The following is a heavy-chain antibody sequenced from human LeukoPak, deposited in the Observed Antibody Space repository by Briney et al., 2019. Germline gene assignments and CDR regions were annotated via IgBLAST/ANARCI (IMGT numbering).Heavy chain of an antibody. V-gene: IGHV3-20*04. Sequence: GGSLRLSXAASGFTFNDFGMTWVRQAPGKGLEWLSGINWNGGGTCYADSVKGRFTISRDNAKKILYLQMNSLRVEDTAVYYCARWELSGRVMERLSWIDHWGQGALVTVSS. CDR1: GFTFNDFG. J-gene: IGHJ4*02. CDR3: ARWELSGRVMERLSWIDH. D-gene: IGHD3-16*02. CDR2: INWNGGGT.